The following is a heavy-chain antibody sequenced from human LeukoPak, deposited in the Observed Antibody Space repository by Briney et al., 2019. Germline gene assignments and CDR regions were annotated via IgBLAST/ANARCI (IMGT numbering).Heavy chain of an antibody. Sequence: ASVKVSCKVSGYTLTELSMHWVRQAPGKGLEWMGGFDPEDGETIYAQKFQGRVTMTEDTSTDTAYMELSSLRSEDTAVCYCATGFGIYYYDSSGYLNAFDIWGQGTMVTVSS. CDR2: FDPEDGET. D-gene: IGHD3-22*01. CDR1: GYTLTELS. CDR3: ATGFGIYYYDSSGYLNAFDI. V-gene: IGHV1-24*01. J-gene: IGHJ3*02.